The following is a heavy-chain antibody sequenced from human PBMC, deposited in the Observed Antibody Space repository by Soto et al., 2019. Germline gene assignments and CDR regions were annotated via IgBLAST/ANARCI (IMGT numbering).Heavy chain of an antibody. CDR3: AKGTRGNSPELDF. CDR2: ISWDGDSA. J-gene: IGHJ4*02. V-gene: IGHV3-43*01. D-gene: IGHD1-1*01. CDR1: GFTFDDYT. Sequence: PGGSLRLSCAASGFTFDDYTMHWVRQTPGKGLEWVSLISWDGDSAYYADSVRGRFTISRDNSKNSLFLQMNNVRAEDAALYFCAKGTRGNSPELDFWGQGTFVTSPQ.